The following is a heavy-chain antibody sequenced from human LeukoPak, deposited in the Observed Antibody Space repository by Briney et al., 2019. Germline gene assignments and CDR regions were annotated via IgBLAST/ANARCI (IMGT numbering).Heavy chain of an antibody. CDR3: AREXXTVNDWFDP. D-gene: IGHD4-11*01. J-gene: IGHJ5*02. CDR1: GFTFSSYW. V-gene: IGHV3-7*01. Sequence: GGSLRLSCAASGFTFSSYWMSWVRQAPGKGLEWVANIKQDGSEKYYVDSVKGRFTISRDNAKNSLYLKMNSLRAEDTAVYYCAREXXTVNDWFDPWGQGTLVTVXS. CDR2: IKQDGSEK.